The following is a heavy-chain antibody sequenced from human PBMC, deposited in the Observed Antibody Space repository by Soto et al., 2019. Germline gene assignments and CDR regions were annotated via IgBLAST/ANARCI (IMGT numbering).Heavy chain of an antibody. CDR3: AVGGNYLSMDV. Sequence: QVQLVQSGAEVKKPGASVKVSCKASGYTFTSYYMHWVRLAPGQGLEWMGIINPDVGGTRYAQQFQGRVIMTRDTSTSTVYMEMSSLRAEDTAVYYCAVGGNYLSMDVWGQGTTVTGSS. CDR1: GYTFTSYY. D-gene: IGHD4-4*01. V-gene: IGHV1-46*01. CDR2: INPDVGGT. J-gene: IGHJ6*02.